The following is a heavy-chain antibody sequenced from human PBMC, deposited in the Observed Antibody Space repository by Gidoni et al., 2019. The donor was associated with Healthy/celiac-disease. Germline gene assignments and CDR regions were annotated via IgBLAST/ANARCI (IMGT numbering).Heavy chain of an antibody. CDR3: AKDHDIVVVPGPDAFDI. Sequence: EVQLLESGGGLVQPGGSLRLSCAASVFTFSSSAMSWVRQAPGKGLEWVSAMSGSGGSTYYADSVKGRFTISRDNSKNTLYLQMNSLRAEDTAVYYCAKDHDIVVVPGPDAFDIWGQGTMVTVSS. V-gene: IGHV3-23*01. D-gene: IGHD2-2*01. CDR2: MSGSGGST. CDR1: VFTFSSSA. J-gene: IGHJ3*02.